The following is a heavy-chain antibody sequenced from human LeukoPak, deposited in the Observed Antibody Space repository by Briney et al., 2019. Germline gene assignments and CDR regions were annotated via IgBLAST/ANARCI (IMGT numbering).Heavy chain of an antibody. Sequence: ASVKVSCKASGYTFTGYYMHWVRQAPGQGLEWMGWINPNSGGTNYAQKFQGRVTMTRDTSISTAYMELSRLRSDDTAVYYCARDLESYSSSWYNYYYYHMDVWGKGTTVTISS. V-gene: IGHV1-2*02. J-gene: IGHJ6*03. D-gene: IGHD6-13*01. CDR2: INPNSGGT. CDR3: ARDLESYSSSWYNYYYYHMDV. CDR1: GYTFTGYY.